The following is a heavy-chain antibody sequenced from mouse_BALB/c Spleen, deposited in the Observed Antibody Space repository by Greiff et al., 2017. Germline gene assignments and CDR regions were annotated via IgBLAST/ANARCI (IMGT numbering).Heavy chain of an antibody. V-gene: IGHV1-87*01. CDR2: IYPGDGDT. CDR3: ARYLPLYGSLDY. Sequence: VQLVESGAELARPGASVKLSCKASGYTFTSYWMQWVKQRPGQGLEWIGAIYPGDGDTRYTQKFKGKATLTADKSSSTAYMQLSSLAYEDSAVYYCARYLPLYGSLDYWGQGTTLTVSA. J-gene: IGHJ2*01. CDR1: GYTFTSYW. D-gene: IGHD1-1*01.